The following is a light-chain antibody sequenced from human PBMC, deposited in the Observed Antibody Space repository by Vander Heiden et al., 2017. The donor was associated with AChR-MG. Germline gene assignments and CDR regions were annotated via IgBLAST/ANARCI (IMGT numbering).Light chain of an antibody. Sequence: DIQMTQSPSTLSASVGDRDTITCRASQSISSWLAWYQQKPVKAPKLLIYKASSLESGVPSRFSGSGSGTEFTLTISSLQPDDFATYYCQQDNSYSWTFGQGTKVEIK. CDR3: QQDNSYSWT. CDR1: QSISSW. CDR2: KAS. V-gene: IGKV1-5*03. J-gene: IGKJ1*01.